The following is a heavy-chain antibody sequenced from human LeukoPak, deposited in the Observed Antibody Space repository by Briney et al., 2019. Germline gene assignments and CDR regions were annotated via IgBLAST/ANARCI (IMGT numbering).Heavy chain of an antibody. Sequence: SETLSLTCTVSGGSISSYYWSWIRQPPGKGLEWIGYIYYSGSTNYNPSLKSRVTISVDTSKNQFSLKLSSVTAADTAVYYCARDRNFDYWGQGTLVTVSS. CDR1: GGSISSYY. CDR3: ARDRNFDY. CDR2: IYYSGST. J-gene: IGHJ4*02. V-gene: IGHV4-59*01.